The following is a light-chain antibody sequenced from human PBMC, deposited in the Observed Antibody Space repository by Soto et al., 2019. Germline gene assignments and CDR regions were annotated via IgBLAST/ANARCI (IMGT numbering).Light chain of an antibody. CDR3: HQRYNWPRVT. CDR1: QSVSNS. V-gene: IGKV3-11*01. Sequence: EIVLTQSPATLSLSPGERVTLSCWASQSVSNSLAWYQQKPGQPPRLLIYDVSNRATGIPARFSGSGSGTDFTLTITSLEPEDFAVYFCHQRYNWPRVTFGQGTRLEIK. J-gene: IGKJ5*01. CDR2: DVS.